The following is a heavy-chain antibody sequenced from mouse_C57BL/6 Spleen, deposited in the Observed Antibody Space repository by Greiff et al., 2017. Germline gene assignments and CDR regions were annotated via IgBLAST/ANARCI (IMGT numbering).Heavy chain of an antibody. Sequence: EVQLVESGGGLVQPGGSLKLSCAASGIDFSRYWMSWVRRAPGKGLEWIGEINPDSSTINYAPSLKDKFIISRDNAKNTLYLQMSKVRSEDTALYYCARAQKAPLYGSSGAMDYWGQGTSVTVAS. J-gene: IGHJ4*01. CDR3: ARAQKAPLYGSSGAMDY. D-gene: IGHD1-1*01. CDR2: INPDSSTI. V-gene: IGHV4-1*01. CDR1: GIDFSRYW.